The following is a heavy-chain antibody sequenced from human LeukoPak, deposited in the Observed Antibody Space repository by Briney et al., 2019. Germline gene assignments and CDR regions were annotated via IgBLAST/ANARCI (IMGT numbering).Heavy chain of an antibody. D-gene: IGHD3-9*01. CDR3: ARGDDILTGYYDYYFDY. Sequence: QPGGSLRLSCAASGLTFSSYSMHWVRQAPGKGLEWVAVISYDGSNKYYADSVKGRFTISRVNSKNTLYLQMNSLRAEDTAVYYCARGDDILTGYYDYYFDYWGQGTLVTVSS. CDR1: GLTFSSYS. J-gene: IGHJ4*02. CDR2: ISYDGSNK. V-gene: IGHV3-30*04.